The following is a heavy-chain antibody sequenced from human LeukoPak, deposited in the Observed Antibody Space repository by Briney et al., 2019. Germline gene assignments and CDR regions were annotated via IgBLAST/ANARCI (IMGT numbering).Heavy chain of an antibody. D-gene: IGHD4-17*01. CDR3: ARGVPYWTVTGFYGVDV. CDR1: GFTFSNYG. V-gene: IGHV3-33*01. J-gene: IGHJ6*02. Sequence: GGSLRLSCAASGFTFSNYGMHWVRQAPGKGLEWVAVIWYDGTNKYYADSVKGRFTISRDNSKKTLYLQMNSLRAEDTAVYYCARGVPYWTVTGFYGVDVWGQGTTVTVSS. CDR2: IWYDGTNK.